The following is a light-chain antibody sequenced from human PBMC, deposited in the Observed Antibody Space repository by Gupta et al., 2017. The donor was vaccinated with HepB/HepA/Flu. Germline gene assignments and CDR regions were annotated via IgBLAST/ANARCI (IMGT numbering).Light chain of an antibody. CDR2: TNN. CDR1: SSNIGRNT. V-gene: IGLV1-44*01. J-gene: IGLJ2*01. Sequence: QSVLTQPPSASGTSGQRVTISCSGSSSNIGRNTVNWSQQLPGTAPKLLIFTNNQRPSGVPDRCSGSKSGTSAALAIVGLQAEEEAEYYWAAWEDSLSGVVFGGGTKMTVL. CDR3: AAWEDSLSGVV.